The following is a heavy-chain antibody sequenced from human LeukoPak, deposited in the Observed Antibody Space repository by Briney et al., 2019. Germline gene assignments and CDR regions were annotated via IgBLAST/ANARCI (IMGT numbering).Heavy chain of an antibody. J-gene: IGHJ4*02. CDR3: ARQAQWLVNAYDY. V-gene: IGHV3-7*01. CDR2: IKQDGSEK. D-gene: IGHD6-19*01. Sequence: GGSLRLSCAASGFTFTSFDVQWVRQAPGKGLEWVANIKQDGSEKYYVDSVKGRFTISRDNAKNSLYLQMNSLRAEETAVYYCARQAQWLVNAYDYWGQGTLVTVSS. CDR1: GFTFTSFD.